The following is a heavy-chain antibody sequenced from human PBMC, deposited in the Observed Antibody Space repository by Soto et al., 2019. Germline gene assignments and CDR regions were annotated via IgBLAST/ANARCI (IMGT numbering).Heavy chain of an antibody. V-gene: IGHV3-30-3*01. J-gene: IGHJ4*02. CDR3: ARELSTSGDLDY. CDR1: GFTFTSFS. Sequence: QVQLVESGGGVVQPGRSLKLSCAASGFTFTSFSMQWVRQAPGKGLEWVAVISYDGSIEYYADSVKGRFTISRDNSKNTLYLQMYSLRTEDTAVYFCARELSTSGDLDYWGQGTLVTVSS. CDR2: ISYDGSIE. D-gene: IGHD3-10*01.